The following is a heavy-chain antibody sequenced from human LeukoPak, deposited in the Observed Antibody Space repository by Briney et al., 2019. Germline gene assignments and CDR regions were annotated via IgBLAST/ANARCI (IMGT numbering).Heavy chain of an antibody. J-gene: IGHJ4*02. CDR2: INPNTGGT. V-gene: IGHV1-2*02. CDR3: ARAPMIVVVFPPRLDF. Sequence: ASVKVSCKTSGYTFTGYYMHWVRQAPGQGLEWMGWINPNTGGTNYAQNFQGRVTMTSDTSISTAYMVLSSLRSDDTAMYYCARAPMIVVVFPPRLDFWGQGTLVTVSS. CDR1: GYTFTGYY. D-gene: IGHD3-22*01.